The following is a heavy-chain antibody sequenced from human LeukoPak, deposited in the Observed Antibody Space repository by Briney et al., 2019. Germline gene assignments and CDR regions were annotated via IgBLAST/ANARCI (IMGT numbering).Heavy chain of an antibody. CDR3: ARDRSLYYDSSGYYPRAYYFDY. Sequence: SVKVSCKASGGTFSSYAISWVRQAPGQGLEWMGGIIPIFGAANYAQKFQGRVTITADESTSTAYMELSSLRSEDTAVYYCARDRSLYYDSSGYYPRAYYFDYRGQGTLVTVSS. CDR1: GGTFSSYA. D-gene: IGHD3-22*01. V-gene: IGHV1-69*13. CDR2: IIPIFGAA. J-gene: IGHJ4*02.